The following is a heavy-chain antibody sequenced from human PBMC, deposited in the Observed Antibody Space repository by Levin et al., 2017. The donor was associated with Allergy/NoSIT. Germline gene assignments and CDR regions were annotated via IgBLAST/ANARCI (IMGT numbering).Heavy chain of an antibody. J-gene: IGHJ4*02. CDR2: ISASGT. CDR1: GFTFSRLT. D-gene: IGHD3-22*01. Sequence: GGSLRLSCAASGFTFSRLTMSWVRQAPGKGLEWVSTISASGTYYADSVKGRFTISRDNSENTLSLQLNSLRAEDTAVYYCAKDHDSYGYPTFDYWGQGTLVTVSS. V-gene: IGHV3-23*01. CDR3: AKDHDSYGYPTFDY.